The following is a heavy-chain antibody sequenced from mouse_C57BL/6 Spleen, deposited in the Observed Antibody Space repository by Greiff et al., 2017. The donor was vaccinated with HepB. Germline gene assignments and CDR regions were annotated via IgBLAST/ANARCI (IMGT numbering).Heavy chain of an antibody. Sequence: QVQLQQSGTELVKPGASVKLSCKASGYTFTSYWMHWVKQRPGQGLEWIGNINPSNGGTNYNEKFKSKATLTVDKSSSTAYMQLSSLTSEDSAVYYCARFGLRRGGAWFAYWGQGTLVTVSA. CDR2: INPSNGGT. CDR3: ARFGLRRGGAWFAY. CDR1: GYTFTSYW. J-gene: IGHJ3*01. V-gene: IGHV1-53*01. D-gene: IGHD2-4*01.